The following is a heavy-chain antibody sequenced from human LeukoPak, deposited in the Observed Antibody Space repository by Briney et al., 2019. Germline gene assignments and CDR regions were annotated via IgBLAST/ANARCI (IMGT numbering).Heavy chain of an antibody. V-gene: IGHV5-51*01. Sequence: GESLKISCKVSGYSFSTYWIGWVRQMPGKGLEWMGIIFPGDSDTRYSPPFQGQVTISVDKSISTAFLQWSSLKASDTAMYYCARRWFGESYYFDYWGQGTLVTVSS. CDR2: IFPGDSDT. CDR1: GYSFSTYW. D-gene: IGHD3-10*01. CDR3: ARRWFGESYYFDY. J-gene: IGHJ4*02.